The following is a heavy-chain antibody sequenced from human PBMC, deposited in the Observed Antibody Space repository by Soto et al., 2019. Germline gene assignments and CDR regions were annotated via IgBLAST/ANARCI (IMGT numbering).Heavy chain of an antibody. J-gene: IGHJ4*02. Sequence: QVQLQESGPGLVKPSQTLSLTCTVSGGSISSGDYYWSWIRQPPGKGLEWIGYIYYSGSTYYNPSLMSRVTISGDTAKNQCSLRLSSVTAADTAVYYCAREVGGSGSYYWGQGTLVTVSS. CDR2: IYYSGST. D-gene: IGHD3-10*01. CDR3: AREVGGSGSYY. V-gene: IGHV4-30-4*01. CDR1: GGSISSGDYY.